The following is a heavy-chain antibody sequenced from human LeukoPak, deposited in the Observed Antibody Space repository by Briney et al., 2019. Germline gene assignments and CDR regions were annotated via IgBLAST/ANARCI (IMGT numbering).Heavy chain of an antibody. J-gene: IGHJ4*02. V-gene: IGHV1-2*02. CDR2: INPTSGGT. Sequence: ASVKVSCKASGYTFIGYYLHWVRQAPGQGLEWMGWINPTSGGTNYAQKFQDRVTMTRDTSINTAYMELSSLTSDDTAVYYCARGETFYDYAWGSYRTPGYWGQGTLVTVSS. CDR3: ARGETFYDYAWGSYRTPGY. CDR1: GYTFIGYY. D-gene: IGHD3-16*02.